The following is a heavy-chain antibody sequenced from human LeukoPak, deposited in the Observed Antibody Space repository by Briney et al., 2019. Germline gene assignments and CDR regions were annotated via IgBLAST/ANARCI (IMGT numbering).Heavy chain of an antibody. D-gene: IGHD7-27*01. CDR2: ISDGGSRT. Sequence: GGSLRLSCAASGFTFTNAWMSWVRQAPGKGLEWVSGISDGGSRTYYADSVKGRFTISRDDSKNTLYLQMNSLRAEDTAVYYCAKVQLGIGVDYWGQGTLVTVSS. CDR3: AKVQLGIGVDY. V-gene: IGHV3-23*01. J-gene: IGHJ4*02. CDR1: GFTFTNAW.